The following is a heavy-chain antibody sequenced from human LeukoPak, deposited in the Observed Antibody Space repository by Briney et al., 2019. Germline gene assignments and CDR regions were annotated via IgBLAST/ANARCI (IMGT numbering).Heavy chain of an antibody. V-gene: IGHV1-69*05. D-gene: IGHD3-10*01. J-gene: IGHJ4*02. CDR1: GGPFSSYA. Sequence: SVKVSCKASGGPFSSYAISWVRQAPGQGLEWMGRIIPIFGTANYAQKFQGRVTITTDESTSTAYMELSSLRSEDTAVYYCCMVRGVIRYFDYWGQGTMVTVSS. CDR2: IIPIFGTA. CDR3: CMVRGVIRYFDY.